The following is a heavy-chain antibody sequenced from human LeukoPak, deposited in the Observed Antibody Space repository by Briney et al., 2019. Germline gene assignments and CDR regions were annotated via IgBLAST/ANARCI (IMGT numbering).Heavy chain of an antibody. D-gene: IGHD6-13*01. J-gene: IGHJ5*02. V-gene: IGHV1-18*01. CDR3: ARVVAAAGPSRKGFDP. CDR1: GYTFTSYG. Sequence: GASVKVSCKASGYTFTSYGISWVRQAPGQGLEWMGWISAYNGNTNYAQKLQGRVTMTTDTSTSTAYMELRSLRSDDTAVYYCARVVAAAGPSRKGFDPWGQGTLVTVSS. CDR2: ISAYNGNT.